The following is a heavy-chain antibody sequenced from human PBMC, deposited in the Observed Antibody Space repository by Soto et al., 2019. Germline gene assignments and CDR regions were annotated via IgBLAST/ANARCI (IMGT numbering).Heavy chain of an antibody. D-gene: IGHD5-18*01. V-gene: IGHV3-21*01. CDR1: GFTFSSYS. J-gene: IGHJ2*01. CDR3: ASLVDTAMVIRDWYFDL. CDR2: ISSSSSYI. Sequence: EVPLVESGGGLVKPGGSLRLSCAASGFTFSSYSMNWVRQAPGKGLEWVSSISSSSSYIYYADSVKGRFTISRDNAKNSLYLQMNSLRAEDTAVYYCASLVDTAMVIRDWYFDLWGRGTLVTVSS.